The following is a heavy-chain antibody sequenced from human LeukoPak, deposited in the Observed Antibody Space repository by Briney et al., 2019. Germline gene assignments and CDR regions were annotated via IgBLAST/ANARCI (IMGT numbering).Heavy chain of an antibody. Sequence: SETLSLTCTVSGGSISSYYWSWIRQPPGKGLEWIGYIYYSGSTNYNPSLKSRVTISVDTSKNQFSLKLSSVTAADTAVYYCARHMVPGIDAFDIWGQGTMVTVSS. CDR1: GGSISSYY. D-gene: IGHD3-10*01. CDR2: IYYSGST. V-gene: IGHV4-59*08. CDR3: ARHMVPGIDAFDI. J-gene: IGHJ3*02.